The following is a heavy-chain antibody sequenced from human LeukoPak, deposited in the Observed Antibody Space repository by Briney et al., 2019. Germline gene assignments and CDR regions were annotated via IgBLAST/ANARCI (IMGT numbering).Heavy chain of an antibody. J-gene: IGHJ4*02. D-gene: IGHD6-13*01. CDR3: ARGSIAAAGGLPDY. CDR2: ISSSSSYI. Sequence: GGSVRLSCAASGFTFSSYSMNWVRQAPGKGLEWVSSISSSSSYIYYADSVKGRFTISRDNAKNSLYLQMNSLRAEDTAVYYCARGSIAAAGGLPDYWGQGTLVTVSS. CDR1: GFTFSSYS. V-gene: IGHV3-21*01.